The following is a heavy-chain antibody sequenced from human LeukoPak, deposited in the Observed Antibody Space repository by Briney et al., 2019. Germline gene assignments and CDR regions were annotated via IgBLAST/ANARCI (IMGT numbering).Heavy chain of an antibody. Sequence: ASVKVSCNPSGYTFAGYYLHWVRQAPGQGLEWMGWINANSGGTNFAQRFRGRVTVTRDTSTSTAYMELSSLRSDDTAVYYCARTLDTYYLTGLEYWGQGTLVTVSS. D-gene: IGHD1-14*01. CDR1: GYTFAGYY. CDR2: INANSGGT. CDR3: ARTLDTYYLTGLEY. V-gene: IGHV1-2*02. J-gene: IGHJ4*02.